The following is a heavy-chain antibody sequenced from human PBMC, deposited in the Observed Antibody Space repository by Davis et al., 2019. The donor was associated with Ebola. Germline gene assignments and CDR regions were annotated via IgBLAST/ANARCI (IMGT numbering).Heavy chain of an antibody. Sequence: ASVTVSCKASGYTFTSYGISWVRQAPRQGLEWMGWISAYNGNTNYAQKLQGRVTMTTDTSTSPAYMELRSLRSDDTAVYYCARDRMRGYGSGSYHWGQGTLVTVSS. CDR3: ARDRMRGYGSGSYH. CDR1: GYTFTSYG. V-gene: IGHV1-18*01. J-gene: IGHJ5*02. D-gene: IGHD3-10*01. CDR2: ISAYNGNT.